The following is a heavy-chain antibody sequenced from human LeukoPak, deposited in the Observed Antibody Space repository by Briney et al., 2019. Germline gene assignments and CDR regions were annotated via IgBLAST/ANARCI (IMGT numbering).Heavy chain of an antibody. V-gene: IGHV3-20*04. CDR1: GFTFDDYG. CDR2: INWNGGST. J-gene: IGHJ4*02. D-gene: IGHD3-22*01. CDR3: ARDRGSYDSSGYYLYYFDY. Sequence: GGSLRLSCAASGFTFDDYGMSWVRQAPGKGLEWVSGINWNGGSTGYADSVKGRFTISRDNAKNSLYLQMNSLRAEDTALYYCARDRGSYDSSGYYLYYFDYWGQGTLVTVSS.